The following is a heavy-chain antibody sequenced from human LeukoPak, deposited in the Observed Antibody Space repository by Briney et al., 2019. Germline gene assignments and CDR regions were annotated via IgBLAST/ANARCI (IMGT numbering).Heavy chain of an antibody. Sequence: SQTLSLTCTVSGGSINSGGYYWNWISQHPGKGLEWIGYIYYSGSTYYNQSLKSRVTISVDTSKNQFSLKLSSVPSADTAVYYCARGATIFVVVIIPNWFDPWGQGTLVTVSS. J-gene: IGHJ5*02. CDR1: GGSINSGGYY. V-gene: IGHV4-31*03. CDR3: ARGATIFVVVIIPNWFDP. CDR2: IYYSGST. D-gene: IGHD3-3*01.